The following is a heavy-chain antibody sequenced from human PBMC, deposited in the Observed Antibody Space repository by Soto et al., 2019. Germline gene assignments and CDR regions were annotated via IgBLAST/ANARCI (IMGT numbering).Heavy chain of an antibody. CDR3: ARDTGMASADL. J-gene: IGHJ5*02. Sequence: EVQLAESGGDLVQPGGSLRLSCVGSGFTFSYYEMNWVRQAPGKGLERVAFISHTDRLTHYPDSVKGRFTISRDNAQNSLYLEMTSLRVEDTGVYYCARDTGMASADLWGQGTLVTVSS. D-gene: IGHD6-13*01. V-gene: IGHV3-48*03. CDR1: GFTFSYYE. CDR2: ISHTDRLT.